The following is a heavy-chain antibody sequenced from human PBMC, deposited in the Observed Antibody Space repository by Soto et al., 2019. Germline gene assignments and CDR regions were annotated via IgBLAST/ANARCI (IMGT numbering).Heavy chain of an antibody. Sequence: GSLRLSCAASGFTFSSYEMNWVRQAPGKGLEWVSYISSSGSTIYYADSVKGRFTISRDNAKNSLYLQMNSLRAEDTAVYYCASEIPGTAARQFDYWGQGTLVTVSS. J-gene: IGHJ4*02. CDR1: GFTFSSYE. CDR2: ISSSGSTI. D-gene: IGHD6-6*01. CDR3: ASEIPGTAARQFDY. V-gene: IGHV3-48*03.